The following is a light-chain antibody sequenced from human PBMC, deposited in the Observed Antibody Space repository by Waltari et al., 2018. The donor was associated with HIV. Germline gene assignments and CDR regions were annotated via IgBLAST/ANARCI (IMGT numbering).Light chain of an antibody. V-gene: IGLV2-8*01. J-gene: IGLJ1*01. CDR3: SSYAGSSMSYA. CDR1: SSDVVAFKY. Sequence: QSALTQPPSASGSPRQSVTISCTGASSDVVAFKYVSWYQQHPGKAPKLLIYDVTKRPSGVPDRFSGSKSGNTASLTVSGLQAEDEAHYYCSSYAGSSMSYAFGTGTKVTVL. CDR2: DVT.